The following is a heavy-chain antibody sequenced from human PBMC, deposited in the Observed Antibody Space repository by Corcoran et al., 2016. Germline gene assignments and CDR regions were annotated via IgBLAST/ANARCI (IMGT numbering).Heavy chain of an antibody. J-gene: IGHJ3*02. CDR2: LESKTDVWTK. Sequence: EVQLVESGRGLVKPGGSLRLSCAASGFTFSNAWRNCVRQAPGKGVECVVSLESKTDVWTKDYDVPVKGRFTISRADSKNTLYLKMNRMKTEDTAVYYCNTDKMTMRTKNDHDDFYIGGQGTMVTGS. V-gene: IGHV3-15*07. CDR1: GFTFSNAW. D-gene: IGHD3-22*01. CDR3: NTDKMTMRTKNDHDDFYI.